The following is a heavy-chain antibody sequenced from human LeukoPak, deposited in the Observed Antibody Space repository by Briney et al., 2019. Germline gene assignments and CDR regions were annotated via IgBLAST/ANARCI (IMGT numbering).Heavy chain of an antibody. D-gene: IGHD3-10*02. V-gene: IGHV3-48*03. CDR3: AELGITMIGGV. CDR2: ISSSGSTI. J-gene: IGHJ6*03. Sequence: PGGSLRHSCAASGFTFSSYEMNWVRQAPGKGLEWVSYISSSGSTIYYADSVKGRFTISRDNAKNSLYLQMNSLRAEDTAVYYCAELGITMIGGVWGKGTTVTIS. CDR1: GFTFSSYE.